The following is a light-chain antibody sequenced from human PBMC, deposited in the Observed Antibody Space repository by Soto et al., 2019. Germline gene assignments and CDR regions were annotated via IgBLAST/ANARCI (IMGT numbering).Light chain of an antibody. J-gene: IGKJ5*01. CDR1: PSVTNF. CDR2: GAF. V-gene: IGKV3-11*01. Sequence: IVLTQSPGTLSLSPWERATLSCRASPSVTNFLAWYQQKPGQAPRLLIYGAFNRATGIPARFSGSGSGTDFTLTISSLEPEDSAVYYCQQRNVWPPVTFGQGTRLEIK. CDR3: QQRNVWPPVT.